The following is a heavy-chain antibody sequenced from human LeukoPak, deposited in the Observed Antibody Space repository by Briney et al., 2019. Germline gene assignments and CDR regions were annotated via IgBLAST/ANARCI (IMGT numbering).Heavy chain of an antibody. Sequence: GPSVKVSCKTSGYTFTGSYLHWVRQVPGQGREGMGWTNPSTGGTKSAQQFEGRVTMTRDTSNTTGYLELRSLRLDDTATYYCARGGAFCSITTCHEFDHWGQGTLVIVS. J-gene: IGHJ4*02. CDR1: GYTFTGSY. V-gene: IGHV1-2*02. CDR2: TNPSTGGT. D-gene: IGHD2-2*01. CDR3: ARGGAFCSITTCHEFDH.